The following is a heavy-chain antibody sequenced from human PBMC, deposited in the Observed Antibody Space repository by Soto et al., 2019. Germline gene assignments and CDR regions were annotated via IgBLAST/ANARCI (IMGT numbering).Heavy chain of an antibody. CDR2: ISAGGGST. D-gene: IGHD4-4*01. J-gene: IGHJ6*02. V-gene: IGHV3-23*01. Sequence: GGSLRLSCAASEFTFSVYAMNWVRQAPGKGLEWVSTISAGGGSTYYADSVKGRFTISRENPKNTLYLQMNSLRAEDTAVYYCAKGGGLYSNFIHGMDVWGQGTTVTVSS. CDR1: EFTFSVYA. CDR3: AKGGGLYSNFIHGMDV.